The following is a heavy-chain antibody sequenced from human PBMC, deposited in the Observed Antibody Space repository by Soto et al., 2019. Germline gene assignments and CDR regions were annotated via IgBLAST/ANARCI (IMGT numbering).Heavy chain of an antibody. CDR3: ARDPEYYYDSSGYPRYNWFDP. D-gene: IGHD3-22*01. V-gene: IGHV1-69*13. CDR1: GGTFSSYA. CDR2: IIPIFGTA. Sequence: SVKVSCKASGGTFSSYATSWVRQAPGQGLEWMGGIIPIFGTANYAQKFQGRVTITADESTSTAYMELSSLRSEDTAVYYCARDPEYYYDSSGYPRYNWFDPWGQGTLVTVSS. J-gene: IGHJ5*02.